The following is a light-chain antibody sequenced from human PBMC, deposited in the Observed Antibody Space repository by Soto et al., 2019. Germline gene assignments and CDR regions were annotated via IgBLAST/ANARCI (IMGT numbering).Light chain of an antibody. CDR1: QSVSSY. Sequence: EIVLTQSPATLSLSPGERATLSCRASQSVSSYLAWYQQKPGQAPRLLIYDASNRATGIPARFSGSGSGTDFTLTISSLELEDFAVYYCQQRSNWFLTFGGGTKVEIK. CDR2: DAS. J-gene: IGKJ4*01. V-gene: IGKV3-11*01. CDR3: QQRSNWFLT.